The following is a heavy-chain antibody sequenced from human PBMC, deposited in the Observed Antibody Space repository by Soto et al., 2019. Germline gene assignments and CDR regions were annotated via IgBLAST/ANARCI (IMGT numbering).Heavy chain of an antibody. CDR3: ARDMGQHLVMMRYYYAMDA. CDR2: INAGNVNT. V-gene: IGHV1-3*01. D-gene: IGHD6-6*01. Sequence: QVQLVQSGAEVKKPGASVKVSCKASGYSFNTYAMHWVRQAPGQRLEWLAWINAGNVNTKYSQKFQGRLTVTRDTSVSTAYMELSSLTYAATAVYYCARDMGQHLVMMRYYYAMDAWGQGTTVTVSS. CDR1: GYSFNTYA. J-gene: IGHJ6*02.